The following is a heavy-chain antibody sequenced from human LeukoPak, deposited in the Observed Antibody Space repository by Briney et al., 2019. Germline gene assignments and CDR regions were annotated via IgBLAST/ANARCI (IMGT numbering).Heavy chain of an antibody. Sequence: GGSLSLSCAASGFTISSYAMSWVRQAPGKGLEWVSAIIGSGSSTYYADSVKGRFTISRDNSKNTLFLQMNSLRAEDTAVYYCAKDRSQQRVLEFWGQGKVVIVSS. CDR3: AKDRSQQRVLEF. V-gene: IGHV3-23*01. CDR1: GFTISSYA. J-gene: IGHJ4*02. CDR2: IIGSGSST. D-gene: IGHD6-13*01.